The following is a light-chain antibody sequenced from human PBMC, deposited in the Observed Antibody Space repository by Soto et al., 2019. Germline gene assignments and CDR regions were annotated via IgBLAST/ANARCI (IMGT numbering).Light chain of an antibody. V-gene: IGLV2-14*03. CDR2: DVS. CDR1: SSDIGGYND. CDR3: SSYSSSSTLV. Sequence: QSALTQPASVSGSPGQSITISCTGSSSDIGGYNDVSWYQQHPGRAPKLIIYDVSNRPSGVSNRFSGSKSGSMASLTISGLQAEDEADYYCSSYSSSSTLVFGGGTQLTVL. J-gene: IGLJ3*02.